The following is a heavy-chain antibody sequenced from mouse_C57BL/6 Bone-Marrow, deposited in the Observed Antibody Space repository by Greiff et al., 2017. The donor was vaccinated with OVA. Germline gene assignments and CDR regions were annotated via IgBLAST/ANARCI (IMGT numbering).Heavy chain of an antibody. D-gene: IGHD2-2*01. J-gene: IGHJ3*01. CDR3: ARDGQGYGYDGEHY. CDR2: ISDGGSYT. CDR1: GFTFSSYA. Sequence: EVMLVESGGGLVKPGGSLKLSCAASGFTFSSYAMSWVRQTPEKRLEWVATISDGGSYTYYPDNVKGRFTISRDNAKNNLYLQMSHLKSEDTAMYYCARDGQGYGYDGEHYWGQGTLVTVAA. V-gene: IGHV5-4*01.